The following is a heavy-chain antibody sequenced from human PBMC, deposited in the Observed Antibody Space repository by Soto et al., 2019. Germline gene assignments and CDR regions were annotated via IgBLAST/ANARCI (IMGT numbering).Heavy chain of an antibody. CDR2: VFYTGFT. J-gene: IGHJ3*02. V-gene: IGHV4-39*07. CDR1: GASISGSYYY. D-gene: IGHD2-15*01. Sequence: SETLSLTCAVSGASISGSYYYWAWLRQSPGKGPEWIGSVFYTGFTSYNPSLESRVSVSVDTSKNQFSLKLSSVTAADTAVYYCARGSGYCSGGSCLDAFDIWGQGTMVTVSS. CDR3: ARGSGYCSGGSCLDAFDI.